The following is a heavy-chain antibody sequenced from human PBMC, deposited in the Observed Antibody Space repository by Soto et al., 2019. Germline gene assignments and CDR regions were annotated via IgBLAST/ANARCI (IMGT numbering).Heavy chain of an antibody. D-gene: IGHD2-2*01. CDR3: ARDRVVVVPAATVHGYYYYGMDV. V-gene: IGHV4-59*01. CDR2: IYYSGST. J-gene: IGHJ6*02. Sequence: SETLSLTCTVSGGSISSYYWSWIRQPPGKGLEWIGYIYYSGSTNYNPSLKSRVTISVDTSKNQFSLKLSSVTAADTAVYYCARDRVVVVPAATVHGYYYYGMDVWGQGTTVTVSS. CDR1: GGSISSYY.